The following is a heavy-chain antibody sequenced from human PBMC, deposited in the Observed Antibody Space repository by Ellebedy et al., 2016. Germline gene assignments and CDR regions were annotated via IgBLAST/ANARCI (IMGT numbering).Heavy chain of an antibody. V-gene: IGHV1-8*01. D-gene: IGHD3-22*01. CDR1: GYTFTSYD. Sequence: ASVKVSCKASGYTFTSYDINWVRQATGQGLEWMGWMNPNSGNTGYAQKFQGRVTMTRNTSISTAYMELSSLRSEDTAVYYCARRVVITGYYYYGMDVWGQGTTVIVSS. CDR3: ARRVVITGYYYYGMDV. J-gene: IGHJ6*02. CDR2: MNPNSGNT.